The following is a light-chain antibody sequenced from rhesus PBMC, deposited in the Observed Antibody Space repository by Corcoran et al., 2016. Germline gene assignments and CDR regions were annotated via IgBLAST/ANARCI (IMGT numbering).Light chain of an antibody. J-gene: IGKJ4*01. CDR1: ESVGSY. Sequence: EIVMTQSPATLSLSPGETATLSCRASESVGSYLAWYQQKPGQAPKLLVHSAYFRATGIPDRFSGSGSRTEFTLTISSLGPEDVGVYHCKQYNDLLPLTFGGGTKVELK. CDR3: KQYNDLLPLT. V-gene: IGKV3-40*03. CDR2: SAY.